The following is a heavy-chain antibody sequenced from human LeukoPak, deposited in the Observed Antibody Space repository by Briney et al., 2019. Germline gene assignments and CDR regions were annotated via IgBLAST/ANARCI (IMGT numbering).Heavy chain of an antibody. CDR2: VSHTGST. CDR3: AAAFDY. J-gene: IGHJ4*02. CDR1: GGSFSGYY. Sequence: SETLSLTCAVYGGSFSGYYWSWIRQPPGKGLEWIGRVSHTGSTDYNPSLRSRVIVSVDTSKDQFSLKLSSVTAADTAVYYCAAAFDYWGQGTLVTVSS. D-gene: IGHD6-25*01. V-gene: IGHV4-34*01.